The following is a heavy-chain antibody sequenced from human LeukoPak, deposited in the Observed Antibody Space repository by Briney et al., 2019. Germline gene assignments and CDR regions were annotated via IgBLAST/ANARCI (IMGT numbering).Heavy chain of an antibody. D-gene: IGHD5-18*01. CDR3: ARDRTAMVTGYGMDV. Sequence: ASMKVSCKASGYTFTSYGISWVRQAPGQGLEWMGIINPSGGSTSYAQKFQGRVTMTRDTSTSTVYMELSSLRSEDTAVYYCARDRTAMVTGYGMDVWGQGTTVTVSS. CDR2: INPSGGST. CDR1: GYTFTSYG. V-gene: IGHV1-46*01. J-gene: IGHJ6*02.